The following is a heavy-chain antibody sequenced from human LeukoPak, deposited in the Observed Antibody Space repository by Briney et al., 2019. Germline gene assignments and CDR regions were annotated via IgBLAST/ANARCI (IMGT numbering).Heavy chain of an antibody. D-gene: IGHD3-22*01. V-gene: IGHV1-69*06. CDR1: GGTFSSYA. Sequence: SVKVSCKASGGTFSSYAISWVRQAPGQGLEWMGGIIPIFGTANYAQKFQGRVTITADKSTSTAYMELSSLRSEDTAVYYCASPPNYYDSSGYYPYWGQGTLVTVSS. CDR2: IIPIFGTA. J-gene: IGHJ4*02. CDR3: ASPPNYYDSSGYYPY.